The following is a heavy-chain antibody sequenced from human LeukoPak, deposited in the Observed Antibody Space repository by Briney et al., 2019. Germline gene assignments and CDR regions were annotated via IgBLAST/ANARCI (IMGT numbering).Heavy chain of an antibody. J-gene: IGHJ4*02. Sequence: GGSLRLSCAASGFTFSSYWMFWVRQAPGKGLVWVSRVNSDGTSTNYADSVKGRFTVSRDNAKNTLYLQMNSLRVEDTAVYYCAKITALSPGAFDYWGQGTLVTVSS. V-gene: IGHV3-74*01. CDR3: AKITALSPGAFDY. D-gene: IGHD2-21*02. CDR2: VNSDGTST. CDR1: GFTFSSYW.